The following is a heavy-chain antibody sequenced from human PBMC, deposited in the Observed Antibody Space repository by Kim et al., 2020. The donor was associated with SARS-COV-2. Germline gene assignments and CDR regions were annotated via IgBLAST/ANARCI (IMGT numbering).Heavy chain of an antibody. Sequence: GGSLRLSCAASGFTFSSYSMNWVRQAPGKGLEWVSYISSSSSTIYYADSVKGRFTISRDNAKNSLYLQMNSLRDEDTAVYYCARDRTAAGTAPAGFDYWGQGTLVTVSS. CDR2: ISSSSSTI. J-gene: IGHJ4*02. CDR3: ARDRTAAGTAPAGFDY. V-gene: IGHV3-48*02. D-gene: IGHD6-13*01. CDR1: GFTFSSYS.